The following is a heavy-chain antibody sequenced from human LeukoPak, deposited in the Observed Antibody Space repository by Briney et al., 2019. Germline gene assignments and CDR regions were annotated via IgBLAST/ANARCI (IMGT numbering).Heavy chain of an antibody. CDR3: AKDIGPQVGIDWYFDL. Sequence: SLRLSCAASGFTFSAFAMHWVRQLPGKGLEWVSGINGNSAAIGYAASVKGRFTISRDNAKNSLYLQMNSLRPEDMGLYYCAKDIGPQVGIDWYFDLWGRGTLVTVSS. D-gene: IGHD2-21*01. CDR2: INGNSAAI. CDR1: GFTFSAFA. V-gene: IGHV3-9*03. J-gene: IGHJ2*01.